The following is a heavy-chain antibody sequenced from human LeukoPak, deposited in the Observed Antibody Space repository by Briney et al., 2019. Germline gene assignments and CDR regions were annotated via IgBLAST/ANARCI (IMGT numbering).Heavy chain of an antibody. Sequence: KPSETLSLTCTVSGGSTRSYHWNWIRQPAGKELEWIGRIFTTENTNYNPSLKSRVTMSIDTSKNQFSLKLNSVTAADTAVYYCARGPQGIGGGWPGDWGQGTLITVSS. CDR1: GGSTRSYH. J-gene: IGHJ4*02. CDR2: IFTTENT. D-gene: IGHD6-19*01. CDR3: ARGPQGIGGGWPGD. V-gene: IGHV4-4*07.